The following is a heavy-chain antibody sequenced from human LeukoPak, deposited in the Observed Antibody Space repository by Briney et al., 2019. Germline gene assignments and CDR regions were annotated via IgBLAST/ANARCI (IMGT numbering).Heavy chain of an antibody. Sequence: SETLSLTCAVSGGSISSSNWWSWVRQPPGKGLEWIGEIYHSGSTNYNPSLKSRITISLDTSKNQFSLKLSSVIAADTAVYYCARLRHNGYSYGYVDYWGQGTLVTVSS. J-gene: IGHJ4*02. CDR1: GGSISSSNW. V-gene: IGHV4-4*02. CDR2: IYHSGST. CDR3: ARLRHNGYSYGYVDY. D-gene: IGHD5-18*01.